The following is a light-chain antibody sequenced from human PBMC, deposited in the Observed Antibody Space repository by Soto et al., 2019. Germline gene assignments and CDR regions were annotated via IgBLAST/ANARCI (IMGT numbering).Light chain of an antibody. Sequence: QSVLTQPASVSGPPGQSITISCTGTSSDVGGYNFVSWYQQHPGKAPKLMIYEVSNRPSGVSNRFSGSKSGNTASLTISGLQAEDEADYYCSSYTSSTPLGYVFGTGTKVTVL. J-gene: IGLJ1*01. V-gene: IGLV2-14*01. CDR2: EVS. CDR1: SSDVGGYNF. CDR3: SSYTSSTPLGYV.